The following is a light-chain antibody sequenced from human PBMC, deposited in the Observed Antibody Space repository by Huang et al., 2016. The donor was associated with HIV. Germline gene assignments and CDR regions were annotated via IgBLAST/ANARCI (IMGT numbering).Light chain of an antibody. Sequence: EIVMTQSPATLSVSPGERATLSCRASKSVSSNLAWYQQKPGQAPRLLIYGASTRVTAIPARFSGSGSGTEFTLTISSLQSEEFAVYYCQQYNNWPPLTFGGGTKVEIK. V-gene: IGKV3-15*01. CDR2: GAS. CDR3: QQYNNWPPLT. CDR1: KSVSSN. J-gene: IGKJ4*01.